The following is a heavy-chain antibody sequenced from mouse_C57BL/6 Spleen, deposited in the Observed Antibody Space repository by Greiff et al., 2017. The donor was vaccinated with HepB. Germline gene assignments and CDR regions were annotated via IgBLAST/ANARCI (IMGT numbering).Heavy chain of an antibody. J-gene: IGHJ2*01. V-gene: IGHV5-17*01. CDR3: ARPGDYYGSSYFDY. CDR1: GFTFSDYG. D-gene: IGHD1-1*01. CDR2: ISSGSSTI. Sequence: VQLKESGGGLVKPGGSLKLSCAASGFTFSDYGMHWVRQAPEKGLEWVAYISSGSSTIYYADTVKGRFTISRDNAKNTLFLQMTSLRSEDTAMYYCARPGDYYGSSYFDYWGQGTTLTVSS.